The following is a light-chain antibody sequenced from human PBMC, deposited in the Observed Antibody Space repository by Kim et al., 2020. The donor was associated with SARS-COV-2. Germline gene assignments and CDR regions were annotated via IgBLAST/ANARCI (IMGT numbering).Light chain of an antibody. CDR1: QGISSW. J-gene: IGKJ4*01. CDR3: QQYNSWPLT. Sequence: VSPGERVTLSCRASQGISSWLAWFQQRPGQAPRLVIYDTSTRATGIPAKFSGSGSGTEFTLTISSLESEDSAVYYCQQYNSWPLTFGGGTKVDIK. CDR2: DTS. V-gene: IGKV3-15*01.